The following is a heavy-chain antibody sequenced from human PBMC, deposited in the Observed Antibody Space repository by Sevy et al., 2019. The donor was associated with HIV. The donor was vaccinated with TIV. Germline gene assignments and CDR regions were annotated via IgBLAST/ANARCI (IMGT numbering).Heavy chain of an antibody. J-gene: IGHJ4*02. CDR3: ARSFGSGSYYNTPDFDY. CDR1: GGSISSSSYY. V-gene: IGHV4-39*01. Sequence: SETLSLTCTVSGGSISSSSYYWGWIRQPPEKGLEWIGSIYYSGSTYYNPSLKSRVTISVDTSKNQFSLKLSSVTAADTAVYYCARSFGSGSYYNTPDFDYWGQGTLVTVSS. D-gene: IGHD3-10*01. CDR2: IYYSGST.